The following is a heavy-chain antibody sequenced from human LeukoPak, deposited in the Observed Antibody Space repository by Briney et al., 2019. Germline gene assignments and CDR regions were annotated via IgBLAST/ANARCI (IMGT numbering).Heavy chain of an antibody. D-gene: IGHD3-22*01. J-gene: IGHJ4*02. CDR3: ARDLYRIVVVPHYFDY. Sequence: GGSLRLSCAASGFTFSIYGMHWVRQAPGKGLEWVAFIRYDGSNKYYADSVKGRFTISRDNAKNSLYLQMNSLRAEDTAVYYCARDLYRIVVVPHYFDYWGQGTLVTVSS. CDR1: GFTFSIYG. CDR2: IRYDGSNK. V-gene: IGHV3-30*02.